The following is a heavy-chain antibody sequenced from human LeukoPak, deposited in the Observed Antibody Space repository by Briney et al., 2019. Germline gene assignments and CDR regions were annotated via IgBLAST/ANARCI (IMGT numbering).Heavy chain of an antibody. CDR3: AREGASGFDY. J-gene: IGHJ4*02. CDR2: ISSSANTT. Sequence: GGSLRLSCAASGFTVSSNYMSWIRQAPGKGLEWVSYISSSANTTHYTDSVKGRFTISRDNAKNALSLQMHSLRAEDTAVYYCAREGASGFDYWGRGTLVTVSS. D-gene: IGHD3-10*01. CDR1: GFTVSSNY. V-gene: IGHV3-11*04.